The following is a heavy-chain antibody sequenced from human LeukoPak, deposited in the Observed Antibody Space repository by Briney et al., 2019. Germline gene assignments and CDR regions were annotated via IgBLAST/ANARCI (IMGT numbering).Heavy chain of an antibody. Sequence: ASVKVSCKASGYTFSGYYMHWVRQAPGQGLEWMGWINPNSGGTNYAQKFQGRVTMTRDTSISTAYMELSRLRSDDTAVYYCERRGVAGYWYFDLWGRGTLVTVSS. CDR2: INPNSGGT. CDR3: ERRGVAGYWYFDL. CDR1: GYTFSGYY. D-gene: IGHD6-19*01. V-gene: IGHV1-2*02. J-gene: IGHJ2*01.